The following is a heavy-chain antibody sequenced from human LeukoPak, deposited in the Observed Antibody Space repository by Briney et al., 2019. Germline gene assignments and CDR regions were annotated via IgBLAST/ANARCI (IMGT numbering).Heavy chain of an antibody. V-gene: IGHV3-11*04. CDR3: ARDKFPYSSSHDAFDI. CDR2: ISSSGSTI. J-gene: IGHJ3*02. D-gene: IGHD6-6*01. Sequence: GGSLRLSCAASGFTFSDYYMSWIRQAPGKGLEWVSYISSSGSTIYYADSVKGRFTISRDNAKNSLYLQMNSLRAEDAAVYYCARDKFPYSSSHDAFDIWGQGTMVTVSS. CDR1: GFTFSDYY.